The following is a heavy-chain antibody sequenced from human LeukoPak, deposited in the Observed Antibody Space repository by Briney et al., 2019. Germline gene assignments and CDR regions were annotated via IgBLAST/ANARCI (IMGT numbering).Heavy chain of an antibody. V-gene: IGHV1-69*06. Sequence: SVKVSCKDSGGTLSSYAISWVRQAPGQGLEWMGGIIPIFGTANYAQKFQGRVTITADKSTSTAYMELSSLRSEDTAVYYCARPGIAAALPPMYYFDYWGQGTLVTVSS. D-gene: IGHD6-13*01. CDR2: IIPIFGTA. CDR1: GGTLSSYA. J-gene: IGHJ4*02. CDR3: ARPGIAAALPPMYYFDY.